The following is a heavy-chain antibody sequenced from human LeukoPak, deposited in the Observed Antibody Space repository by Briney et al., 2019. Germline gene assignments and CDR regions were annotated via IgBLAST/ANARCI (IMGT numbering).Heavy chain of an antibody. D-gene: IGHD1-26*01. J-gene: IGHJ4*02. CDR3: ANINSGSNDY. V-gene: IGHV3-30*02. CDR1: GFTFSSYG. CDR2: IRYDGSNK. Sequence: TGGSLRLSCAASGFTFSSYGMHWVRQAPGKGLEWVAFIRYDGSNKYYADSVKGRFTIPRDSSKNTLYLQMNSLRAEDTAVYYCANINSGSNDYWGQGTLVTVSS.